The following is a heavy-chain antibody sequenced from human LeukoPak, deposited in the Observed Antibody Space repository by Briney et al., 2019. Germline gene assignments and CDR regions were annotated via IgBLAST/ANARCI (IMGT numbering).Heavy chain of an antibody. J-gene: IGHJ4*02. CDR2: INPNSGGT. Sequence: ASVKVSCKASGYTITGYYLHWVRQAPGQGLEWMGRINPNSGGTNSAQKFQGRITMTRDTSLSTAYMELSGLRSDDTAVYYCARGRGDDTVSYFDYWGQGTLVTVSS. D-gene: IGHD3-22*01. CDR3: ARGRGDDTVSYFDY. CDR1: GYTITGYY. V-gene: IGHV1-2*06.